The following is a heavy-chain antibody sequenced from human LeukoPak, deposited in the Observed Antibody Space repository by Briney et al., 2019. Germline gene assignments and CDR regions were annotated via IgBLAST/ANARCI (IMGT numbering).Heavy chain of an antibody. J-gene: IGHJ4*02. V-gene: IGHV3-43*02. D-gene: IGHD6-19*01. CDR2: VSEDGGST. CDR3: AKDIDTAVAGTLDY. CDR1: GFTFDDCA. Sequence: GGSLRLSCAASGFTFDDCAMRWVRQAPGKGRGSVSLVSEDGGSTYYAQSVKGRFTISRDNSKNSLYLQMNSLRTEDTALYYCAKDIDTAVAGTLDYWGQGTLVTVSS.